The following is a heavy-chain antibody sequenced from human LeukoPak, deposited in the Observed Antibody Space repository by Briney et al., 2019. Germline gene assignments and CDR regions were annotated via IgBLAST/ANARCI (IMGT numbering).Heavy chain of an antibody. D-gene: IGHD4-17*01. CDR2: IYYRGST. J-gene: IGHJ4*02. CDR3: ARGGDYGDLRYFDY. V-gene: IGHV4-61*05. Sequence: SETLSLTCTVSGGSISSSSYYWGWIRQPPGKGLEWIGYIYYRGSTNYNPSLKSRVSMSVDTSKNQFSLRLNSATAADTAVYYCARGGDYGDLRYFDYWGQGTLVTVSS. CDR1: GGSISSSSYY.